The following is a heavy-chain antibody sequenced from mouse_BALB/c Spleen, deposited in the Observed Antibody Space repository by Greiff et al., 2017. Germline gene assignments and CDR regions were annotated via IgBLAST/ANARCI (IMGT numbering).Heavy chain of an antibody. CDR3: ARSGTVVATYYAMDY. D-gene: IGHD1-1*01. Sequence: EVQLVESGGGLVQPGGSLKLSCAASGFTFSSYGMSWVRQTPDKRLELVATINSNGGSTYYPDSVKGRFTISRDNAKNTLYLQMSSLKSEDTAMYYCARSGTVVATYYAMDYWGQGTSVTVSS. J-gene: IGHJ4*01. CDR1: GFTFSSYG. V-gene: IGHV5-6-3*01. CDR2: INSNGGST.